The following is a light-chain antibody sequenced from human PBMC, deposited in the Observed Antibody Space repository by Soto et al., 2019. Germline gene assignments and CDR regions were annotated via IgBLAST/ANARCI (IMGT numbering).Light chain of an antibody. CDR1: QSIRSW. Sequence: DIQMTQSPSTLSASVGDRVTITCRASQSIRSWLAWYQQKPGKASKLLIYKASTLQSGVPSRFSGSGSGTEFTLAISSLQPDDSATYYCQQYNDNWTFGQRTKVE. V-gene: IGKV1-5*03. CDR2: KAS. J-gene: IGKJ1*01. CDR3: QQYNDNWT.